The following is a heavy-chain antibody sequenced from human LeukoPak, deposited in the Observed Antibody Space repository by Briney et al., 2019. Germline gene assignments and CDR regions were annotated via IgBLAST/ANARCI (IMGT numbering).Heavy chain of an antibody. D-gene: IGHD6-6*01. CDR2: ISSSSSYI. J-gene: IGHJ3*02. CDR3: ARVIGSSSTGAFDI. CDR1: GFTFSSYS. V-gene: IGHV3-21*01. Sequence: GGSLRLSCAASGFTFSSYSMNWVRQAPGKGLEWVSSISSSSSYIYYADSVKGRFTISRDNAKNSLYLQMNSLRAEDTAVYYCARVIGSSSTGAFDIWGQGTMVTVSS.